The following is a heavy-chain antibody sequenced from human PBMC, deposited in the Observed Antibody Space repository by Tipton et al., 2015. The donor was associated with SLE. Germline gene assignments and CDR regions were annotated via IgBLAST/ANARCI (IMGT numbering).Heavy chain of an antibody. V-gene: IGHV4-39*02. Sequence: TLSLTCTVSGGSISSSSYYWGWIRQPPGKGLEWIGSIYYSGSTYYNPSLKSRVTISVDTSKNQFSLKLSSVTAADTAVYYCAREVGFWSGSKAFDNWGPGTMVTVSS. D-gene: IGHD3-3*01. J-gene: IGHJ3*02. CDR1: GGSISSSSYY. CDR2: IYYSGST. CDR3: AREVGFWSGSKAFDN.